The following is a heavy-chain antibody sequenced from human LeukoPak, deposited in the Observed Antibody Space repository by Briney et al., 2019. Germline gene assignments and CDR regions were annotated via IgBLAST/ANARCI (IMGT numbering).Heavy chain of an antibody. V-gene: IGHV1-69*06. D-gene: IGHD3-3*01. CDR1: GGTFSSYA. CDR3: ARARYYDFWSGYYSAYYYYYMDV. CDR2: IIPIFGTA. J-gene: IGHJ6*03. Sequence: SVKVSCKASGGTFSSYAISWVRQAPGQGLEWMGGIIPIFGTANHAQKFQGRVTITADKSTSTAYMELSSLRSEDTAVYYCARARYYDFWSGYYSAYYYYYMDVWGKGTTVTVSS.